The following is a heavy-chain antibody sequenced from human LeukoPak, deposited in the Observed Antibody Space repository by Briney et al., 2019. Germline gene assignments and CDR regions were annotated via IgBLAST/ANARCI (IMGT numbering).Heavy chain of an antibody. D-gene: IGHD1/OR15-1a*01. V-gene: IGHV3-30*18. CDR3: AKVNNYDDY. J-gene: IGHJ4*02. CDR2: ISHDGNNE. CDR1: GFTFSTFG. Sequence: GSLRLSCAASGFTFSTFGIHWVRQAPGKGLEWVAAISHDGNNEYYTDSVKGRFTISRDNSKNMIYLQMNSLRDEDSAVYYCAKVNNYDDYWGQGTLVTVSS.